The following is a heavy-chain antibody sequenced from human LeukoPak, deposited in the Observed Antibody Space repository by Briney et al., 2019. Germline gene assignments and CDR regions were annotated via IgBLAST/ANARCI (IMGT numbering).Heavy chain of an antibody. D-gene: IGHD3-22*01. Sequence: GGSLRLSCAASGFTFSSYAMTWVRQAPGKGLEWVSSFTSMSRTIYYADSVKGRFTISRDNAKNSLYLQMNSLRAEDTAVYYCAREYFSDSSGHMEACYFDYWGQGTLVTVSS. CDR1: GFTFSSYA. CDR3: AREYFSDSSGHMEACYFDY. V-gene: IGHV3-21*06. CDR2: FTSMSRTI. J-gene: IGHJ4*02.